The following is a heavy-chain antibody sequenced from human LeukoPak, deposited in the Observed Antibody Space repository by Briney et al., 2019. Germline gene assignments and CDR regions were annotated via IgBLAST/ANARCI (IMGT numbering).Heavy chain of an antibody. CDR3: ARGRGSSGSYYYYYMDV. CDR1: GYTFTSYD. CDR2: MNPNSGNT. J-gene: IGHJ6*03. D-gene: IGHD6-6*01. Sequence: GASVKVSCKASGYTFTSYDINWVRQATGQGLGWMGWMNPNSGNTGYAQKFQGRVTITRNTSISTAYMELSSLRSEDTAVYYCARGRGSSGSYYYYYMDVWGKGTTVTVSS. V-gene: IGHV1-8*03.